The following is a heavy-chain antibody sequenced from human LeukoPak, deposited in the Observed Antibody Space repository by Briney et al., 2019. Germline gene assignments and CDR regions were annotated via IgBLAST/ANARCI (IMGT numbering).Heavy chain of an antibody. CDR1: GLTFSDYG. J-gene: IGHJ5*01. V-gene: IGHV3-33*01. D-gene: IGHD4-17*01. CDR2: IWYDGKKI. CDR3: ARGPYGEKYLGS. Sequence: GRSLRLSCATSGLTFSDYGMHWGRQAPGKGLEWVAVIWYDGKKIYYADSVKGRFTISRDNSKNTLYLQMNSLTAEDTAVYYCARGPYGEKYLGSWGQGTLVTVSS.